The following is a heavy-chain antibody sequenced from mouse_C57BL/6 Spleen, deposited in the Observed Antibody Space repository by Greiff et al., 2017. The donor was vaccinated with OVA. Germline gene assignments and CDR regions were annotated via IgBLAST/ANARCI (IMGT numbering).Heavy chain of an antibody. Sequence: VHVKQSGTVLARPGASVKMSCKTSGYTFTSYWMHWVKQRPGQGLEWIGAIYPGNSDTSYNQKFKGKAKLTAVTSASTAYMELSSLTNEDSAVYYCTRGLRGDWYFDVWGTGTTVTVSS. D-gene: IGHD2-4*01. CDR3: TRGLRGDWYFDV. J-gene: IGHJ1*03. CDR1: GYTFTSYW. V-gene: IGHV1-5*01. CDR2: IYPGNSDT.